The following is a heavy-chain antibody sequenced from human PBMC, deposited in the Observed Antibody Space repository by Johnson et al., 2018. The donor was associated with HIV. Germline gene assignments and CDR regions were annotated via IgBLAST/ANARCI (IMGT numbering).Heavy chain of an antibody. V-gene: IGHV3-7*05. CDR1: GFTFSAYW. CDR2: IKHDGSEI. CDR3: ARGWGGQQPI. Sequence: VQLVESGGGLVQPGGSLRLSCAASGFTFSAYWMNWVRQAPGKGLQWLANIKHDGSEIYYEESVKGRFNISRDNAKNALYLQMNSLRAEDTAIYYCARGWGGQQPIWGQGTMVTVSS. D-gene: IGHD3-16*01. J-gene: IGHJ3*02.